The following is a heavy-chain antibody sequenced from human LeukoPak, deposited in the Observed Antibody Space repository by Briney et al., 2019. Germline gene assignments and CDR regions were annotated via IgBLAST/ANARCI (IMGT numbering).Heavy chain of an antibody. J-gene: IGHJ4*02. Sequence: TTSETLSLTCTVSGYSISSGYYWGWIRQPPGKGLEWIGSIYHSGSTYYNPSLKSRVTISVDTSKNQFSLRLSSVTAADTAVYYCARQNPSGYHIYYFDYWGQGTLVTVSS. CDR2: IYHSGST. D-gene: IGHD3-22*01. CDR1: GYSISSGYY. V-gene: IGHV4-38-2*02. CDR3: ARQNPSGYHIYYFDY.